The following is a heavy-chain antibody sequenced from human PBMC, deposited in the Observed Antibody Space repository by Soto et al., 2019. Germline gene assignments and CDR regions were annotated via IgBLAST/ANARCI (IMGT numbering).Heavy chain of an antibody. V-gene: IGHV3-23*01. D-gene: IGHD5-12*01. CDR1: GFTFSSYA. CDR2: ISGSGGST. J-gene: IGHJ6*02. CDR3: AKNKRPRSVTFNYYYYGMDV. Sequence: EVQLLESGGGLVQPGGSLRLSCAASGFTFSSYAMSWVRQAPGKGLEWVSAISGSGGSTYYADSVKGRFTISRDNSKNTLYLQMNSLRAEGTAVYYCAKNKRPRSVTFNYYYYGMDVWGQGTTVTVSS.